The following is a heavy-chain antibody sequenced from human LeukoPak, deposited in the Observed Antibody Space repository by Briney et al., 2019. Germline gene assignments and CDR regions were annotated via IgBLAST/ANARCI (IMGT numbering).Heavy chain of an antibody. J-gene: IGHJ4*02. Sequence: PGGSLRLSCAASGFKFSTYVMSWVRQAPGKGLEWVSCINGRGVSTYYADSVKGRFTISRDNSKNTLYLHMSSLRADDTAIYYCAKEAYYDCSGSLDYWGQGTLVTVSS. D-gene: IGHD3-22*01. CDR3: AKEAYYDCSGSLDY. CDR2: INGRGVST. V-gene: IGHV3-23*01. CDR1: GFKFSTYV.